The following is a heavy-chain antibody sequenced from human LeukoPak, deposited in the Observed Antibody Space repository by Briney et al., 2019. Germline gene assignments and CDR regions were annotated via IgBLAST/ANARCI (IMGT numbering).Heavy chain of an antibody. CDR2: INSGGNSR. V-gene: IGHV3-74*01. D-gene: IGHD3-22*01. CDR1: GFTSSTSW. J-gene: IGHJ4*02. Sequence: GGSLRHSSVASGFTSSTSWMHWVRPAPGKGLVWVSRINSGGNSRNYADSVKGRFTISRDNAKNTLYLQMNSLRAEDTAVYYCVRDMGYYDKVWGQGTLVTVSS. CDR3: VRDMGYYDKV.